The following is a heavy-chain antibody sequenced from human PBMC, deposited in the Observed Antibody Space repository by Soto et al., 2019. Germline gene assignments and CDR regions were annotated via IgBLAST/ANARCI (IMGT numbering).Heavy chain of an antibody. CDR3: ARGISKYSSWYEPHTWYDA. CDR2: LYFNGGT. V-gene: IGHV4-30-4*01. CDR1: GGPINSPDYY. D-gene: IGHD6-13*01. J-gene: IGHJ5*02. Sequence: QVQLQESGPGLMKPSQTRSLTCNVSGGPINSPDYYWSWIRQSPGKGLEWIGYLYFNGGTQYNPSLRTPVSMSLDTSKQHFSLKMRSVTAADTAVYYCARGISKYSSWYEPHTWYDAWGQGALVTVSS.